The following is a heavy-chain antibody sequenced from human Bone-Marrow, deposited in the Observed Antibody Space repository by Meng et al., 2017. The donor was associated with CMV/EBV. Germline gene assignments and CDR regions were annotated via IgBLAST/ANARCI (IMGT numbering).Heavy chain of an antibody. Sequence: SETLSLTCTVSGGPISSSSYYWGWIRQPPGKGLEWIGSIYYSGSTYYNPSLKSRVTISVDTSKNQFSLKLSSVTAADTAVYYCARDNLCGGDCLGDNWFDPWGQGTLVTVSS. CDR2: IYYSGST. CDR1: GGPISSSSYY. CDR3: ARDNLCGGDCLGDNWFDP. V-gene: IGHV4-39*07. D-gene: IGHD2-21*01. J-gene: IGHJ5*02.